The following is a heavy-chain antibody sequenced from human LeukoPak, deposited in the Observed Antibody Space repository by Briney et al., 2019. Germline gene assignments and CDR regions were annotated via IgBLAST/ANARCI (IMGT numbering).Heavy chain of an antibody. V-gene: IGHV3-33*01. D-gene: IGHD5-18*01. J-gene: IGHJ4*02. CDR2: IWYDGSNK. CDR1: GFTFSSYG. Sequence: GGSLRLSCAASGFTFSSYGMHWVRQAPGKGLEWVAVIWYDGSNKYYADSVKGRFTISRDNSKNTLYLQMNSLRAEDTAVYYCARGYSYGYANVDYWGQGTLVTVSS. CDR3: ARGYSYGYANVDY.